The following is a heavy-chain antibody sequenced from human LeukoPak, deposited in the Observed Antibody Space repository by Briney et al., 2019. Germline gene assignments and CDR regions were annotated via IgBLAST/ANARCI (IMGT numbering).Heavy chain of an antibody. CDR1: GFTFSSYW. CDR3: ARVWYSGRFLEWLSFDY. Sequence: GGSLRLSCAASGFTFSSYWMSWVRQAPGKGLEWVANIKQDGSEKYYVDSVKGRFTISRDNAKNSLYLQMNSLRAEDTAVYYCARVWYSGRFLEWLSFDYWGQGTLVTVSS. CDR2: IKQDGSEK. J-gene: IGHJ4*02. D-gene: IGHD3-3*01. V-gene: IGHV3-7*01.